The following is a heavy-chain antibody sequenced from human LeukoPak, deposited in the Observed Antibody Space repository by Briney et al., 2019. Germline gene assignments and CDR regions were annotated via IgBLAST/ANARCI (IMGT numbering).Heavy chain of an antibody. CDR1: GGTFSSYA. D-gene: IGHD3-22*01. Sequence: GASVKVSCKASGGTFSSYAISWVRQAPGQGLEWMGIINPSGGSTSYAQKFQGRVTMTRDTSTSTVYMELSSLRSEDTAVYYCARDFRRGSSGYLYYWGQGTLVTVSS. CDR2: INPSGGST. V-gene: IGHV1-46*01. J-gene: IGHJ4*02. CDR3: ARDFRRGSSGYLYY.